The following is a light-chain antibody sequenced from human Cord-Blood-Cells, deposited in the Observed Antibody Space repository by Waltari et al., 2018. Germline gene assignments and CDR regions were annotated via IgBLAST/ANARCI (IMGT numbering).Light chain of an antibody. J-gene: IGKJ2*03. CDR3: QQYGSSPPYS. Sequence: VLLQSPGTLFLPPGERVTLSCRASQSVSSSYLAWYQQKPGQAPRLLIYVASRRATGIPDRLSGSESETDFTLTMSRLEPEDFAVYYCQQYGSSPPYSFGQGTKLEIK. V-gene: IGKV3-20*01. CDR2: VAS. CDR1: QSVSSSY.